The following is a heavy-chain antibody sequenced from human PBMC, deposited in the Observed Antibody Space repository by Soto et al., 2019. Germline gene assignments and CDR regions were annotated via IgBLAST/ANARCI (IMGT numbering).Heavy chain of an antibody. CDR2: IIPIFGTA. CDR1: GGTFSSYA. J-gene: IGHJ6*02. V-gene: IGHV1-69*12. Sequence: QVQLVQSGAEVKKPGSSVKVSYKASGGTFSSYAISWVRQAPGQGLEWMGGIIPIFGTANYAQKFQGRVTITADESTSTAYMELSSLRSEDTAVYYCARDRAVAGTYYYYGMDVWGQGTTVTVSS. CDR3: ARDRAVAGTYYYYGMDV. D-gene: IGHD6-19*01.